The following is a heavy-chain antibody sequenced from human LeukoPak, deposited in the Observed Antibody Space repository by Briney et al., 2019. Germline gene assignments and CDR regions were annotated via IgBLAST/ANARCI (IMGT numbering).Heavy chain of an antibody. Sequence: PGGSLRLSCAASGFTFSSYAMSWVRQAPGKGLEWVSAISGGGGGTFYADSVKGRFTISRDNSKNTLYLQMNSLRVEDTAVYYCAKDLGGKPYYDYSMDVWGQGTTVTVSS. CDR1: GFTFSSYA. CDR3: AKDLGGKPYYDYSMDV. J-gene: IGHJ6*02. CDR2: ISGGGGGT. V-gene: IGHV3-23*01.